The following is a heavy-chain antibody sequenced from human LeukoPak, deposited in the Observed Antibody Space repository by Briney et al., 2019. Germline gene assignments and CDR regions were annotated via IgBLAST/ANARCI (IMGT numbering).Heavy chain of an antibody. J-gene: IGHJ4*02. Sequence: ASVKISCNASGYTFTGYYMHCVRTAPGQGLEFIGWINPNSGGTNYAQKFQGRVTMTRDTSISTAYMELSRLRSDDTAVYYCARDRSRVTTVTSYYFDYWGQGTLVTVSS. D-gene: IGHD4-17*01. CDR2: INPNSGGT. CDR3: ARDRSRVTTVTSYYFDY. CDR1: GYTFTGYY. V-gene: IGHV1-2*02.